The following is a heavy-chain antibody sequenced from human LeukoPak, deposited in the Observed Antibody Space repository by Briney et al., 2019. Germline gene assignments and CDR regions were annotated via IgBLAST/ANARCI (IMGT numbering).Heavy chain of an antibody. CDR3: ASPGRELYFDY. CDR2: ISSSSSYI. D-gene: IGHD1-26*01. V-gene: IGHV3-21*01. Sequence: PGGSLRLSCAASGFTFSSYSMNWVRQAPGKGLEWVSSISSSSSYIYYADSVKGRFTISRDNAKNSLYLQMNSLRAEDTAVYYCASPGRELYFDYWGQGTLVTVSS. CDR1: GFTFSSYS. J-gene: IGHJ4*02.